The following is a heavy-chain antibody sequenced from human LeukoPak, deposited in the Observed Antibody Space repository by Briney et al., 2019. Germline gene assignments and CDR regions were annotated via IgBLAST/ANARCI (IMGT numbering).Heavy chain of an antibody. Sequence: PSETLSLTCTASGDSISNYYWSWIRQPPGKGLEWIGYFYYSGSTNYNPSLKSRVTISADTSKNQFSLKLSSVTAADTAVYYCARRAKNQWELHAFDIWGQGTMVTVSS. CDR3: ARRAKNQWELHAFDI. J-gene: IGHJ3*02. D-gene: IGHD1-26*01. CDR2: FYYSGST. V-gene: IGHV4-59*01. CDR1: GDSISNYY.